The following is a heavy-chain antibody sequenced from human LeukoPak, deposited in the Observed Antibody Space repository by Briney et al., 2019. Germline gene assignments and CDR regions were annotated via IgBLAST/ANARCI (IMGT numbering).Heavy chain of an antibody. V-gene: IGHV4-59*01. J-gene: IGHJ4*02. D-gene: IGHD4/OR15-4a*01. Sequence: SETLSLTCTVSDESISTYYWNWIRQSPGKGLEWIGYIHNNGRTNHNPSLKSRVTMSVDTSKNQFSLMLTSVTAADTAVYYCARKHIYGAYFGYWGQGTLVTVSS. CDR3: ARKHIYGAYFGY. CDR2: IHNNGRT. CDR1: DESISTYY.